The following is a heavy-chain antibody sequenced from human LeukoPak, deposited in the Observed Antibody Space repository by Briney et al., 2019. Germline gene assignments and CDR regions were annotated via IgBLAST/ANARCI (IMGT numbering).Heavy chain of an antibody. CDR3: ASGASGWSFDY. Sequence: GASVKVSCKASGGTFSSYATSWVRQAPGQGLEWMGGIIPIFGTANYAQKFQGRVTITADESTSTAYMELSSLRSEDTAVYYCASGASGWSFDYWGQGTLVTVSS. J-gene: IGHJ4*02. CDR1: GGTFSSYA. V-gene: IGHV1-69*13. CDR2: IIPIFGTA. D-gene: IGHD4/OR15-4a*01.